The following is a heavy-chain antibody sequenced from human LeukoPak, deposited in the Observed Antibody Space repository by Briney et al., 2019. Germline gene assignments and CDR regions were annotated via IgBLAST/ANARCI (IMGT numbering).Heavy chain of an antibody. Sequence: SETLSLTCTVSGGSISSSSYYWAWIRQPPGKGLEWIGSINYSGNTYYNPSLKSRVTISVDTSKSQFFLKLSSVTAADTAVYYCARQKWITMVRGVINWFDPWGQGTLVTVSS. J-gene: IGHJ5*02. CDR3: ARQKWITMVRGVINWFDP. D-gene: IGHD3-10*01. CDR1: GGSISSSSYY. CDR2: INYSGNT. V-gene: IGHV4-39*01.